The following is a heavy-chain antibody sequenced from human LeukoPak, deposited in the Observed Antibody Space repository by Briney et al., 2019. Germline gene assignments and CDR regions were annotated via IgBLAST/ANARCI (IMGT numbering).Heavy chain of an antibody. D-gene: IGHD6-25*01. J-gene: IGHJ6*03. V-gene: IGHV3-21*04. Sequence: PGGSLRLSCAAPGFTFSSHTMNWVRQAPGKGLEWVSCISSNVNKMYYAESVRGRFTVSRDNAGNSLSLQMDSLRAEDMAVYYCAKMAAAYYYYYMDVWGKGTTVTVSS. CDR1: GFTFSSHT. CDR3: AKMAAAYYYYYMDV. CDR2: ISSNVNKM.